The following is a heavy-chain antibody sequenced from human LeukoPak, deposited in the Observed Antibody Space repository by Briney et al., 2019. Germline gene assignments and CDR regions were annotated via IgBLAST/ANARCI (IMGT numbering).Heavy chain of an antibody. CDR2: ISAYNGNT. J-gene: IGHJ4*02. D-gene: IGHD1-26*01. V-gene: IGHV1-18*01. CDR1: VYTFTSYG. CDR3: ARVKSELLEVDY. Sequence: ASVKVSCKASVYTFTSYGISWVRQAPGQGLEWMGWISAYNGNTNYAQKLQGRVTMTTDTSTSTAYMELRSLRSDDTAVYYCARVKSELLEVDYWGQGTLVTVSS.